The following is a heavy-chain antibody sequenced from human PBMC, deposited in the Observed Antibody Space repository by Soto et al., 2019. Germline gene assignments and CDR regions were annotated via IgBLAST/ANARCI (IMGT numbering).Heavy chain of an antibody. V-gene: IGHV1-69*09. D-gene: IGHD2-21*01. Sequence: QVQLVQSGADVKKPGSSVKVSCKTFVGTFSTFTLSWVRQAPGQGLLWMGSIIPFLNISNIEVTFLGRLTIAADESMSSADMELGSPTGERTAVYFCATLWAQNAHWGHGTRITVSS. CDR3: ATLWAQNAH. J-gene: IGHJ4*01. CDR1: VGTFSTFT. CDR2: IIPFLNIS.